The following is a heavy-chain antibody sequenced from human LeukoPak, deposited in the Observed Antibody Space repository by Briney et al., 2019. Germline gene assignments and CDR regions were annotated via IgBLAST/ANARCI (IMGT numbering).Heavy chain of an antibody. J-gene: IGHJ6*02. D-gene: IGHD3-3*01. CDR1: GYTFTSYD. CDR2: MNPNSGNT. Sequence: ASVKVSCKASGYTFTSYDINWVRQATGQGLEWMGWMNPNSGNTGYAQKFQGRVTMTRNTSISTAYMELSSLRSEDTAVYYCARGFTANDCWSGYLYYYYYGMDVWGQGTTVTVSS. CDR3: ARGFTANDCWSGYLYYYYYGMDV. V-gene: IGHV1-8*01.